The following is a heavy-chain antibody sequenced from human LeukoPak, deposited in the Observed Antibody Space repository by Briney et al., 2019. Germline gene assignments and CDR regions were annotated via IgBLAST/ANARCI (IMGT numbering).Heavy chain of an antibody. CDR1: GGSISTNY. J-gene: IGHJ4*02. V-gene: IGHV4-59*01. CDR3: ARVSGRGSWLAY. Sequence: SETLSPTCTVSGGSISTNYGRWIRHPRGKGREWSGNTFYSGRNNYNPSLRIRVTRPVDTSKNQSSLKLSSVTAADTAVYYCARVSGRGSWLAYWGQGTLVTVSS. D-gene: IGHD3-16*01. CDR2: TFYSGRN.